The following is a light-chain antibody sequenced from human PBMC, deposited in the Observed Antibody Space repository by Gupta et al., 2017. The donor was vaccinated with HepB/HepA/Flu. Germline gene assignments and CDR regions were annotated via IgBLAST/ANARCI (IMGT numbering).Light chain of an antibody. V-gene: IGLV1-44*01. Sequence: QSVLTHPPSASGTPGQRVTIPCSGSSSNIGSETVNWYQHLPGTAPKLLIYKNNQRPSGVPDRFSGSKSGTSASLAISGLQSGDEADYFCAARDDSLDGYVFGTGTKVTVL. CDR1: SSNIGSET. CDR3: AARDDSLDGYV. J-gene: IGLJ1*01. CDR2: KNN.